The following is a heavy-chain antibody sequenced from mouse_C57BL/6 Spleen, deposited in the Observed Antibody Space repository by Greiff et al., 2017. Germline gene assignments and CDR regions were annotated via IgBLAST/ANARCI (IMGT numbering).Heavy chain of an antibody. Sequence: VQLQQSGAELVRPGASVTLSCKASGYTFTDSEMPWVKPTPGHGLEWIGAIDPETGGTAYNQKFKGKAILTADKSSSTAYMELRSLTSEDSAVYYCTRGDYDYDGPRFAYWGQGTLVTVSA. V-gene: IGHV1-15*01. D-gene: IGHD2-4*01. J-gene: IGHJ3*01. CDR2: IDPETGGT. CDR1: GYTFTDSE. CDR3: TRGDYDYDGPRFAY.